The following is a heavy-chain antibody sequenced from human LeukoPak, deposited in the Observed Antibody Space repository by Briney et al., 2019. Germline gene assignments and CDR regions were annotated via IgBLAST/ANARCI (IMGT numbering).Heavy chain of an antibody. CDR1: GGSISSYY. V-gene: IGHV4-4*07. Sequence: PSETLSLTCTVSGGSISSYYWSWIRQPAAKELHWIGRIYTSGSTNYNPSLKSRVTMSVDTSKNQFSLKLSSVTAADTAVYYCARDHSSSWYWFDPWGQGTLVTVSS. J-gene: IGHJ5*02. CDR3: ARDHSSSWYWFDP. CDR2: IYTSGST. D-gene: IGHD6-13*01.